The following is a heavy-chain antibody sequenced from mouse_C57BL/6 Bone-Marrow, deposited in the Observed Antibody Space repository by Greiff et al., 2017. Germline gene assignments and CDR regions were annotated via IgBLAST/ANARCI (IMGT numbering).Heavy chain of an antibody. CDR3: ARWGFAD. CDR2: INPNNGGT. V-gene: IGHV1-26*01. Sequence: EVQLQQSGPELVKPGASVKISCKASGYTFPDYYMNWVKQSHGQSLEWIGDINPNNGGTSYNQKFKGKATLTVDKSSSTAYMELRSLTSEDSAVYYCARWGFADRGSGTLVTVSA. CDR1: GYTFPDYY. J-gene: IGHJ3*01.